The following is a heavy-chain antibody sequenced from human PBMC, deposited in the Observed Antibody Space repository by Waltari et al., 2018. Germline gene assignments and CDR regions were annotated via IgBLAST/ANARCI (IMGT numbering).Heavy chain of an antibody. J-gene: IGHJ4*02. V-gene: IGHV3-30*02. Sequence: QVQLVESGGGVVQPGGSLRLSCAASGFTFSSYGMHWVRQAPGKGLEWVAFIRYDGSNNCYADSVNGRFTISRDNSKNTLYLQMNSLRAEDTAVYYCAKPNLGELSLSLFFDYWGQGTLVTVSS. CDR2: IRYDGSNN. CDR3: AKPNLGELSLSLFFDY. CDR1: GFTFSSYG. D-gene: IGHD3-16*02.